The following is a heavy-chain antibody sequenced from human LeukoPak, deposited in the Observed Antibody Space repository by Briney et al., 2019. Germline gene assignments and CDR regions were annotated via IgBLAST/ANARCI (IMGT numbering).Heavy chain of an antibody. D-gene: IGHD6-19*01. V-gene: IGHV4-59*01. CDR2: IYYSGST. CDR1: GGSISSYY. J-gene: IGHJ5*02. CDR3: AREGLAIAVAGKGNWIDP. Sequence: SETLSLTCTVSGGSISSYYWSWIRQPPGKGLEGIGDIYYSGSTNYNPSLKSRVTISVDTSKNQFSLKLSSVTAADTAVYYCAREGLAIAVAGKGNWIDPWGQGTLVTVSS.